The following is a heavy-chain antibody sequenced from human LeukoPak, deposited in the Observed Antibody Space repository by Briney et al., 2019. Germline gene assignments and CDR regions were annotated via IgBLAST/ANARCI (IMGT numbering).Heavy chain of an antibody. Sequence: GGSLRLSCAASGFTFSNYGMHWVRQAPGKGLEWVASTKQDGSEEYYVDSMKGRFTISRDNAKNSLYLQMNSLRAEDTAVYYCARDLGYYGSGIYYKALGYWGQGTLVTVSS. V-gene: IGHV3-7*01. D-gene: IGHD3-10*01. CDR1: GFTFSNYG. CDR2: TKQDGSEE. J-gene: IGHJ4*02. CDR3: ARDLGYYGSGIYYKALGY.